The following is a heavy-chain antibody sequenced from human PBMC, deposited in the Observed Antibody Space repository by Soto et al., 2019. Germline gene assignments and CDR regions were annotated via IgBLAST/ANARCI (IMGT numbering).Heavy chain of an antibody. V-gene: IGHV3-7*01. J-gene: IGHJ6*03. D-gene: IGHD5-12*01. CDR3: ARDSDGYSGYDIGGVPYPYMDV. CDR2: IKQDGSEK. CDR1: GFTFSSYW. Sequence: GGSLRLSCAASGFTFSSYWMSWVRQAPGKGLEWVANIKQDGSEKYYVDSVKGRFTISRDNAKNSLYLQMNSLRAEDTAVYYCARDSDGYSGYDIGGVPYPYMDVWGKGTTVTVSS.